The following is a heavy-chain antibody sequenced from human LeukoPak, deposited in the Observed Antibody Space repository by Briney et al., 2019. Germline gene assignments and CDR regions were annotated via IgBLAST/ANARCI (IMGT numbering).Heavy chain of an antibody. D-gene: IGHD2-15*01. CDR1: GYTFTGYY. CDR2: INPNSGGT. V-gene: IGHV1-2*04. CDR3: ARDGYCSGGSCYSQLDGMDV. Sequence: ASVKVSCKASGYTFTGYYMHWVRQAPGQGLEWMGWINPNSGGTNYAQKFQGWVTMTRDTSISTAYMELSRLRSDDTAVYYCARDGYCSGGSCYSQLDGMDVWGQGTTVTVSS. J-gene: IGHJ6*02.